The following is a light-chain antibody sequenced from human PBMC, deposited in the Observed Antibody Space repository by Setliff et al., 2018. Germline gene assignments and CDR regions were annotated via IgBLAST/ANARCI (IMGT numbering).Light chain of an antibody. CDR1: SSDVGGYNY. CDR2: EVS. CDR3: SSYAGSNNPYV. Sequence: QSVLTQPPSASGSPEQSVTISCTGTSSDVGGYNYVSWYQRHPGKAPKLMIYEVSKRPSGVPDRFSGSKSGNTASLTVSGLQAEDEADYYCSSYAGSNNPYVFGTGTKV. J-gene: IGLJ1*01. V-gene: IGLV2-8*01.